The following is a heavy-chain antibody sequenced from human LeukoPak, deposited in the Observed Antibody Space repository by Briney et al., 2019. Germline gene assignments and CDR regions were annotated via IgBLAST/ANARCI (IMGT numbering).Heavy chain of an antibody. CDR2: MFYSGST. D-gene: IGHD2-15*01. CDR1: GGSISSYY. Sequence: SETLSLTCTVSGGSISSYYWSWIRQPPGKGLEWIGSMFYSGSTYYNPSLESRVTISLDTSKNQFSLRLRSVTAADTAVYYCARDIAINWFYTWGQGTLVTVSS. J-gene: IGHJ5*02. V-gene: IGHV4-59*12. CDR3: ARDIAINWFYT.